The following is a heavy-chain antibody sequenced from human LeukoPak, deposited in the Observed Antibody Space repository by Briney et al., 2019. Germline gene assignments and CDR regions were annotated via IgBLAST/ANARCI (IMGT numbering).Heavy chain of an antibody. CDR1: GGSFSGYY. CDR3: ARKWQWLVRGFDY. V-gene: IGHV4-34*01. J-gene: IGHJ4*02. D-gene: IGHD6-19*01. CDR2: INHSGST. Sequence: KPSETLSLTCAVYGGSFSGYYWSWIRQPPGKGLEWIGEINHSGSTNYNPSLKSRVTISVDTSKNQFSLKLSSVTAVDTAVYYCARKWQWLVRGFDYWGQGTLVTVPS.